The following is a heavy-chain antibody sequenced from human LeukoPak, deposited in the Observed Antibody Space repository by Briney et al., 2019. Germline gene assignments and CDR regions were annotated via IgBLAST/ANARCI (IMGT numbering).Heavy chain of an antibody. Sequence: GGSLRLSCAASGFTFDDYAMHRVRHAPGKGLEWVSGITWNSGGIGYADSVKGRFTISRDNAKNSLYLQMNSLRAEDTALYYCAKVHSSSWYAHFDYWGQGTLVTVSS. V-gene: IGHV3-9*01. CDR1: GFTFDDYA. CDR2: ITWNSGGI. CDR3: AKVHSSSWYAHFDY. J-gene: IGHJ4*02. D-gene: IGHD6-13*01.